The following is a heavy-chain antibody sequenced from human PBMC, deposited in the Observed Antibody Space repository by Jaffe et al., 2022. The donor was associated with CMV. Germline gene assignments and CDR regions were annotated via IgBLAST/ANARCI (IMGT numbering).Heavy chain of an antibody. D-gene: IGHD3-10*01. Sequence: QVQLVQSGAEVKKPGSSVKVSCKASGGTFSSYAISWVRQAPGQGLEWMGRIIPILGIANYAQKFQGRVTITADKSTSTAYMELSSLRSEDTAVYYCAVESNYYGSGSYLIYWGQGTLVTVSS. J-gene: IGHJ4*02. CDR1: GGTFSSYA. CDR2: IIPILGIA. CDR3: AVESNYYGSGSYLIY. V-gene: IGHV1-69*09.